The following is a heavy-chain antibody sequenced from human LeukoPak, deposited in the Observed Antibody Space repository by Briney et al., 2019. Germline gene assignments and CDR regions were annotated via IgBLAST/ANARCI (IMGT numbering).Heavy chain of an antibody. CDR1: GGSISSYY. J-gene: IGHJ4*02. Sequence: SETPSLTCTVSGGSISSYYWSWTRQPPGKGLEWIGYSYNSGSTTPHPSLKSRVTISVDTSKNQFSLRLRSVTAADTAVYYCARHGGSGSFDYWGQGTLVTVSS. V-gene: IGHV4-59*08. CDR3: ARHGGSGSFDY. CDR2: SYNSGST. D-gene: IGHD3-3*01.